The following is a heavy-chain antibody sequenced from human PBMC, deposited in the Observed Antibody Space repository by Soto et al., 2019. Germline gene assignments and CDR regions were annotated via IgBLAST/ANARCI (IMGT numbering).Heavy chain of an antibody. CDR3: ARDRGVWFDP. V-gene: IGHV4-59*01. CDR1: GGSISSYY. Sequence: SETLSLTCTVSGGSISSYYWSWIRQPPGKGLEWIGYIYYSGSTNYNPSLKSRVTISVDTSKNQFSLKLSSVTAADTAVYYCARDRGVWFDPWGQGTLVTVSS. CDR2: IYYSGST. D-gene: IGHD3-10*01. J-gene: IGHJ5*02.